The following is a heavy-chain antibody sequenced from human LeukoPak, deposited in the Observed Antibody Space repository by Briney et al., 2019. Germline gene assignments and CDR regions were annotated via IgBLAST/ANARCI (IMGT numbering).Heavy chain of an antibody. Sequence: PSETLSLTCTVSGGSISSYYWSWIRQPPGKGLEWIGYIYYSGSTNYNPSLKSRVTISVDTSKNQFSLKLSSVTAADTAVYYCARVRYCSGGSCYGDLDYWGQGTLVTVSS. CDR3: ARVRYCSGGSCYGDLDY. CDR2: IYYSGST. J-gene: IGHJ4*02. D-gene: IGHD2-15*01. CDR1: GGSISSYY. V-gene: IGHV4-59*01.